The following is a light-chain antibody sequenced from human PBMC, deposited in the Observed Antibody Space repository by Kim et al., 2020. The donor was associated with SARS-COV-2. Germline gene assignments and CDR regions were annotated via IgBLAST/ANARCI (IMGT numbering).Light chain of an antibody. J-gene: IGKJ4*01. CDR2: DAS. Sequence: EIVLTQSPATLSLSPGERATLSCRASQSVSSYLAWYQQKPGQAPRLLISDASNRATGIPARFSGSGSGTDFTLTISSLEPEDSAVYYCQHRSSWPLTFGGGTKVDIK. CDR1: QSVSSY. V-gene: IGKV3-11*01. CDR3: QHRSSWPLT.